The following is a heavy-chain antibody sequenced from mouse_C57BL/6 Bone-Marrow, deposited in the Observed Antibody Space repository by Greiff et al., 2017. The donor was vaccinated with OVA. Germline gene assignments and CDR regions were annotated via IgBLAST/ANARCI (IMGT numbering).Heavy chain of an antibody. V-gene: IGHV1-69*01. CDR3: ASLFYAMDY. J-gene: IGHJ4*01. CDR1: GYTFTSYW. CDR2: IDPSDSYT. Sequence: QVQLKQPGAELVMPGASVKLSCKASGYTFTSYWMHWVKQRPGQGLEWIGEIDPSDSYTNYNHKFKGKSTLTVDKSSSTAYMQLSSLTSEDSAVYYCASLFYAMDYWGQGTSVTVSS. D-gene: IGHD6-5*01.